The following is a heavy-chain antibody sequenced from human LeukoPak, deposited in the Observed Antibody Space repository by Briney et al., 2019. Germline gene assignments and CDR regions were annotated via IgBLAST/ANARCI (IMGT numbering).Heavy chain of an antibody. CDR1: GYSISSGHY. D-gene: IGHD3-22*01. CDR2: MFHSGST. V-gene: IGHV4-38-2*02. J-gene: IGHJ4*02. Sequence: SETLSLTCTVSGYSISSGHYWAWLRQSPEKGLECIATMFHSGSTYYNPSLKSRVTISVDTSKNQFSLKLSSVTAADTAVYYCARRRPASYYYDSSGYGPPLFDYWGQGTLVTVSS. CDR3: ARRRPASYYYDSSGYGPPLFDY.